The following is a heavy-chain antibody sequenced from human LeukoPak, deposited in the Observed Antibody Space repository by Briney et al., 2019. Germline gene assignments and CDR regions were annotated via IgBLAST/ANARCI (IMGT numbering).Heavy chain of an antibody. CDR2: INPSGGST. D-gene: IGHD2-21*01. CDR1: GYTFTSYY. J-gene: IGHJ6*03. V-gene: IGHV1-46*04. Sequence: ASVKVSCSASGYTFTSYYMHWVRQAPGQGLEGMGIINPSGGSTSYAQKLQGRVTMIRDTSTSTVYMELSSLRSQDTAVYYCASGRLLPLRSHYYYYYMDVWGKGTTVTVSS. CDR3: ASGRLLPLRSHYYYYYMDV.